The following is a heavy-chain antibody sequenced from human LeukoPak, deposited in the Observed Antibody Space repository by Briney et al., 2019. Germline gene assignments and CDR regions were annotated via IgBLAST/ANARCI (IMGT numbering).Heavy chain of an antibody. CDR2: ISAYNGNT. J-gene: IGHJ3*02. D-gene: IGHD3-22*01. Sequence: GASVKVSCKASGYTFTSYGISWVRQAPGQGLEWMGWISAYNGNTNYAQKLQGRVTMTTDTSTSTAYMELRSLRSDDTAVYYCASSYDSSGYYSLFAFDIWGQGTMVTVSS. CDR1: GYTFTSYG. CDR3: ASSYDSSGYYSLFAFDI. V-gene: IGHV1-18*01.